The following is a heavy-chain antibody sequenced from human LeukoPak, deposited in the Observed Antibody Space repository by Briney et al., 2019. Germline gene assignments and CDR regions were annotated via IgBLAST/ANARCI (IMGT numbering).Heavy chain of an antibody. J-gene: IGHJ4*02. V-gene: IGHV1-69*01. D-gene: IGHD3-22*01. Sequence: ASVKVSCKASGGTFISYAISWVRQAPGQGLEWMGGIIPIFGTANYAQKFQGRVTITADESTSTAYMELSSLRSEDTAVYYCAIHAAWRNDSSSYYYEVDYWGQGTLVTASS. CDR2: IIPIFGTA. CDR3: AIHAAWRNDSSSYYYEVDY. CDR1: GGTFISYA.